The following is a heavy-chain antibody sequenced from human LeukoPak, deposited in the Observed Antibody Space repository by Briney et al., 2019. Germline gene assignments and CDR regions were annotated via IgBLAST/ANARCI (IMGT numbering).Heavy chain of an antibody. D-gene: IGHD6-19*01. J-gene: IGHJ4*02. CDR1: GYTLTELS. CDR3: ARDQGSGWYDY. V-gene: IGHV1-69*05. CDR2: IIPIFGTA. Sequence: GASVKVSCKVSGYTLTELSMHWVRQAPGQGLEWMGGIIPIFGTANYAQKFQGRVTITTDESTSTAYMELSSLRSEDTAVYYCARDQGSGWYDYWGQGTLVTVSS.